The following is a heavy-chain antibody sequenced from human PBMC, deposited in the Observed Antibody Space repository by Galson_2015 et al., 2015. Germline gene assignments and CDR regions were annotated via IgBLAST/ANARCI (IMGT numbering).Heavy chain of an antibody. V-gene: IGHV3-30*18. Sequence: SLRLSCAASGFTFSNYGMHWVRLAPGKGLEWVAVMAYDRSNRYYADSVKGRFTISRDNSKNTLDLQVNSLRPEDTAVYYCAKDVYTFTARGAFDVWGQGTMVTVSS. CDR2: MAYDRSNR. D-gene: IGHD2-21*02. J-gene: IGHJ3*01. CDR3: AKDVYTFTARGAFDV. CDR1: GFTFSNYG.